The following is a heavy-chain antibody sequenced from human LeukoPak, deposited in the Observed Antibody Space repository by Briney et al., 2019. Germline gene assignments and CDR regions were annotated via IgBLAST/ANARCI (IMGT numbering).Heavy chain of an antibody. CDR2: IYSGGST. V-gene: IGHV3-53*01. Sequence: PGGSLRLSCAASGFTVSSNYMSWVRQAPGKGLEWVSVIYSGGSTYYADSVKGRFTISRDNSKNTLYLQMNSLRAEDTAVYYCASVAAGVNRFQHWGQGTLVTVSS. CDR3: ASVAAGVNRFQH. J-gene: IGHJ1*01. CDR1: GFTVSSNY. D-gene: IGHD6-13*01.